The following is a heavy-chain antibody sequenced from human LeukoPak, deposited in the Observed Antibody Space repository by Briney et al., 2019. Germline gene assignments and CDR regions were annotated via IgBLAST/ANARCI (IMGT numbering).Heavy chain of an antibody. CDR2: ISSGSSSV. CDR1: GFTFSAYT. J-gene: IGHJ6*03. Sequence: GGSLRLSCSASGFTFSAYTMNWVRQAPGQGLEWVSYISSGSSSVYYADSVKGRFTISRDNAKNSLYLQMNSLRPEDTAVYYCAKGRDYYMDVWGKGTTVTVSS. CDR3: AKGRDYYMDV. V-gene: IGHV3-48*04.